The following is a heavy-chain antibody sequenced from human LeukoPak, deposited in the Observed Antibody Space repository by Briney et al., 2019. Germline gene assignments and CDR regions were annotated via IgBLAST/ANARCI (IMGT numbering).Heavy chain of an antibody. CDR1: GSTFSSYA. CDR3: ARGQTYCSSTSCQYYYYGMDV. Sequence: GGPLRLSCAASGSTFSSYAMSWVRQAPGKGLEWVSAISGSGGSTYYADSVKGRFTISRDNSKNTLYLQMNSLRAEDTAVYYCARGQTYCSSTSCQYYYYGMDVWGQGTTVTVSS. J-gene: IGHJ6*02. CDR2: ISGSGGST. D-gene: IGHD2-2*01. V-gene: IGHV3-23*01.